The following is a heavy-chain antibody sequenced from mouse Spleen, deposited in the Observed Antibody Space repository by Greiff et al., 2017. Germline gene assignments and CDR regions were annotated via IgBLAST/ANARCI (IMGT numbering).Heavy chain of an antibody. CDR3: AREDYYGAWFAY. CDR1: GYSFTDYN. D-gene: IGHD1-1*01. V-gene: IGHV1-39*01. J-gene: IGHJ3*01. Sequence: EVKLMESGPELVKPGASVKISCKASGYSFTDYNMNWVKQSNGKSLEWIGVINPNYGTTSYNQKFKGKATLTVDQSSSTAYMQLNSLTSEDSAVYYCAREDYYGAWFAYWGQGTLFTVSA. CDR2: INPNYGTT.